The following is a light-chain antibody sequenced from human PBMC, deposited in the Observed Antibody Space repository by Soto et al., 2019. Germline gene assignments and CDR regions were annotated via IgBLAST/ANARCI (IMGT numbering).Light chain of an antibody. CDR3: QQYDNWPWT. V-gene: IGKV3-15*01. CDR1: QSVGSN. J-gene: IGKJ1*01. Sequence: EIVMTQSPATPSVSPGERATLSCRASQSVGSNLAWYQQKPGQAPRLLIHGSSTRATGFPARFSGSGSGTEFTLTISSLQSEDFAVYYCQQYDNWPWTFGQGTKVDIK. CDR2: GSS.